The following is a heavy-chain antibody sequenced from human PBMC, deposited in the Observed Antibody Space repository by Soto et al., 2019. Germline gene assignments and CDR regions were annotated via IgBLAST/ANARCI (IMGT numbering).Heavy chain of an antibody. CDR1: GGSISSSSYY. CDR3: ARLGGFLEWLLFWDWFDP. Sequence: SKTLSLTCTVSGGSISSSSYYWGWIRQPPGKGLEWIGSIYYSGSTYYNPSLKSRVTISVDTSKNQFSLKLSSVTAADTAVYYCARLGGFLEWLLFWDWFDPWGQGTLVTVSS. J-gene: IGHJ5*02. V-gene: IGHV4-39*01. D-gene: IGHD3-3*01. CDR2: IYYSGST.